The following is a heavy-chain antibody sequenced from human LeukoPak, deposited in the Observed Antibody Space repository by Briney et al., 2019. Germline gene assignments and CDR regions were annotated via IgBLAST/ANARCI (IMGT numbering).Heavy chain of an antibody. V-gene: IGHV3-23*01. CDR2: ITGSGANT. CDR1: GFTFTNYA. Sequence: GGSLRLSCAASGFTFTNYAMSWVRQAPGKGLEWVSAITGSGANTYYAGSVKGRFTISRDNSKNTLYLQMNSLRAEDTAVYYCAQWGDFDVLTGYYVPDFWGQGTLVTVSS. CDR3: AQWGDFDVLTGYYVPDF. J-gene: IGHJ4*02. D-gene: IGHD3-9*01.